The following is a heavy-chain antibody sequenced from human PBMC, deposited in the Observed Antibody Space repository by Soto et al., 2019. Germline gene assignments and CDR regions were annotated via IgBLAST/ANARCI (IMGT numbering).Heavy chain of an antibody. CDR1: GYTLTDLS. CDR2: FDPEDAAT. D-gene: IGHD3-10*01. Sequence: ASVKVCCKVSGYTLTDLSIHWVRQAPGKGLEWMGGFDPEDAATVYTQKFQGRVTVTEDTSADTAYMELSNLTYEDTAAYYCTTHLSTSRGVKVWNFDFPGPVTLGTVSS. J-gene: IGHJ2*01. V-gene: IGHV1-24*01. CDR3: TTHLSTSRGVKVWNFDF.